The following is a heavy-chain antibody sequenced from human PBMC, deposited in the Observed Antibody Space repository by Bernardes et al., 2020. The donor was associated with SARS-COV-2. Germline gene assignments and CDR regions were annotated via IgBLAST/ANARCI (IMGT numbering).Heavy chain of an antibody. D-gene: IGHD6-19*01. J-gene: IGHJ5*02. CDR2: FDPEDGET. V-gene: IGHV1-24*01. Sequence: ASVKVYGKVSGYTLTDLSMHWVRQAPGKGLEWMGGFDPEDGETIYAQKFQGRVTMTEDTSTDTAYMELSSLRSEDTAVYYCATVPPFISGWYLSVHPNWFDPWGQGTLVTVSS. CDR1: GYTLTDLS. CDR3: ATVPPFISGWYLSVHPNWFDP.